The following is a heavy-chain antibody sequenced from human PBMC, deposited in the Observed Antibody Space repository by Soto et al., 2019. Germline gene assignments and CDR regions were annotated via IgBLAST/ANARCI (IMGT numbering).Heavy chain of an antibody. CDR3: AHILGYYFGSGSFEY. Sequence: QITLKESGPPLVKPTQTLTLTCTFSGFSLSTSGVGVGWIRQPPGKALEWLALIYWDDDKRYRPSLNSRLTLXXDXSXXHVVPTMTNMAPVDTATYYCAHILGYYFGSGSFEYWGQGTLVTVSS. J-gene: IGHJ4*02. CDR1: GFSLSTSGVG. V-gene: IGHV2-5*02. D-gene: IGHD3-10*01. CDR2: IYWDDDK.